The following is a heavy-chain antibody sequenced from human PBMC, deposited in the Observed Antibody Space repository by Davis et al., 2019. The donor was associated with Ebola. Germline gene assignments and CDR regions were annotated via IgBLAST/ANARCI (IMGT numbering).Heavy chain of an antibody. CDR2: INPNSGGT. V-gene: IGHV1-2*06. J-gene: IGHJ6*04. D-gene: IGHD2-15*01. CDR1: RYTFTGYY. CDR3: ARVVEGACSGGSCYAYGMDV. Sequence: ASVKVSCKSSRYTFTGYYMHWVRQAPGQGLEWMGRINPNSGGTNYAQKFQGRITMTRDTSISTAYMELSRLRSDDTAVYYCARVVEGACSGGSCYAYGMDVWGKGTTVTVSS.